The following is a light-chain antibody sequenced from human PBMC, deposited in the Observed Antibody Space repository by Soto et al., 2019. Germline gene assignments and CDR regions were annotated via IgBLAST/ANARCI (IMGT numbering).Light chain of an antibody. V-gene: IGKV3-15*01. CDR1: QSISTS. J-gene: IGKJ1*01. CDR3: QQYSNWPPVT. CDR2: GAS. Sequence: EIVMTHSPATLSVSPGERATLSCSASQSISTSLAWYQHKPGQAPRLLISGASTRATGIPARFSGSGSGTEFTLTISSLQSEDFAVYYCQQYSNWPPVTFGQGTKVDIK.